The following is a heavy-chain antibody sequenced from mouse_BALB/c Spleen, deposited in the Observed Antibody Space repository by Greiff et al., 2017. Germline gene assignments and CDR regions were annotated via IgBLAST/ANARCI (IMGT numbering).Heavy chain of an antibody. D-gene: IGHD2-10*01. CDR2: ISYDGSN. V-gene: IGHV3-6*02. J-gene: IGHJ2*01. CDR3: ASTYYGNYPYYFDY. CDR1: GYSITSGYY. Sequence: DVQLQESGPGLVKPSQSLSLTCSVTGYSITSGYYWNWIRQFPGNKLEWMGYISYDGSNNYNPSLKNRISITRDTSKNQFFLKLNSVTTEDTATYYCASTYYGNYPYYFDYWGQGTTLTVSS.